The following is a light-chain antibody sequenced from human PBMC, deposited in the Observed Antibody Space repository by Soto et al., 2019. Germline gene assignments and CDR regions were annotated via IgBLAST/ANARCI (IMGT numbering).Light chain of an antibody. CDR2: TTS. CDR1: QIISTF. CDR3: QQSFTAPLT. J-gene: IGKJ1*01. Sequence: DIQMTQSPSSLSASVGDRVTVTCRASQIISTFLNWYQQKPGKAPNLLIYTTSTLHGWVPSRFSGSGSGTDFTLTISSLQPEDFATYYCQQSFTAPLTFGQETRVEIK. V-gene: IGKV1-39*01.